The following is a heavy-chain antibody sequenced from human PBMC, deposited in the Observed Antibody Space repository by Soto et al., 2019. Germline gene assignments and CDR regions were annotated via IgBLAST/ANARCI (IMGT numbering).Heavy chain of an antibody. V-gene: IGHV3-7*03. CDR1: RFTLSTYW. D-gene: IGHD6-19*01. CDR3: ARGGRIRASGWFDY. Sequence: PWRSLRLSCAASRFTLSTYWMSWVRQAPGKGLEWVANIQQDGSEKYYVDSVKSRFTISRDNAKNSLYLQMNSLRAEDTAVYYCARGGRIRASGWFDYWGQGTLVTVSS. J-gene: IGHJ4*02. CDR2: IQQDGSEK.